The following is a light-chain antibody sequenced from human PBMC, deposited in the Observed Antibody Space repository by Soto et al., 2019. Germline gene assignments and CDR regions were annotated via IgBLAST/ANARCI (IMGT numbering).Light chain of an antibody. J-gene: IGLJ2*01. CDR2: GNS. V-gene: IGLV1-40*01. Sequence: QSVLTQPPSVSGAPGQRVTISCTGSSSNIGAGYDVHWYLQLPGTAPKLLIYGNSNRPSGVPDRFSGSKSGTSASRAITGLQAEDEADYYCQSYDSSLSGSDVVFGGGTKLTVL. CDR1: SSNIGAGYD. CDR3: QSYDSSLSGSDVV.